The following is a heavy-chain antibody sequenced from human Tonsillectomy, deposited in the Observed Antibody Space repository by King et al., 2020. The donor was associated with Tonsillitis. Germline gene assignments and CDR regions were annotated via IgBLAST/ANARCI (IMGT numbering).Heavy chain of an antibody. CDR1: GYTFTGYY. CDR3: AREGVAPNHYDTSGYYY. Sequence: QLVQSGAEVKKPGASVKVSCKASGYTFTGYYVHWVRQAPGQGLEWMGWINPNSGGTNYAQKFQGRVTMTRDTSISTAYMELSRLRSDDTAVYYCAREGVAPNHYDTSGYYYWGQGTLVTVSS. J-gene: IGHJ4*02. V-gene: IGHV1-2*02. D-gene: IGHD3-22*01. CDR2: INPNSGGT.